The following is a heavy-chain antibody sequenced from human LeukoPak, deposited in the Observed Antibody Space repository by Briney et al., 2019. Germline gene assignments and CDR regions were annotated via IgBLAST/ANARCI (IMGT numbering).Heavy chain of an antibody. V-gene: IGHV4-34*01. CDR2: INHSGST. Sequence: SETLSLTCAVYGGSFSGYYWSWIRQPPGKGLEWIGEINHSGSTNYNPSLKSRVTISVDTSKNQFSLKLSSVTAADTAVYYCARGLYYYGSGSYYTFGYWGQGTLVTVSS. CDR1: GGSFSGYY. D-gene: IGHD3-10*01. CDR3: ARGLYYYGSGSYYTFGY. J-gene: IGHJ4*02.